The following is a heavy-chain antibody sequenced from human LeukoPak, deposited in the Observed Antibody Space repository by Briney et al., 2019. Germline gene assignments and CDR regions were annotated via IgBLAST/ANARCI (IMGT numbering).Heavy chain of an antibody. V-gene: IGHV3-11*01. Sequence: TGGSLRLSCAASGFTFSDYYMSWIRQAPGKGLEWVSYISSSGNTIYYADSVKGRFTISRDNAENSLYLQMNSLRAEDTAVYYCARVEIAVAPPDYWGQGTLVTVSS. CDR1: GFTFSDYY. J-gene: IGHJ4*02. CDR3: ARVEIAVAPPDY. CDR2: ISSSGNTI. D-gene: IGHD6-19*01.